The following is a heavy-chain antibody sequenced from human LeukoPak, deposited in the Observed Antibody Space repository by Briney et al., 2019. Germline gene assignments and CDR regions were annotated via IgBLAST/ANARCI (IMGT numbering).Heavy chain of an antibody. CDR2: IYYSGST. Sequence: PSETLSLTCTVSGGSISSYYWSWIRQPPGKGLEWIGYIYYSGSTNYNPSLKSRVTISVDTSKNQFSLKLSSVTAADTAVYYCAGADRHDYGEDYWGQGTLVTVSS. CDR3: AGADRHDYGEDY. CDR1: GGSISSYY. D-gene: IGHD4-17*01. V-gene: IGHV4-59*01. J-gene: IGHJ4*02.